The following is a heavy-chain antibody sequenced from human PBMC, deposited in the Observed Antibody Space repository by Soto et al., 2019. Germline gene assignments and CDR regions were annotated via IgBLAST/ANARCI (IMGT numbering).Heavy chain of an antibody. CDR1: GGSISSGGYY. D-gene: IGHD1-26*01. V-gene: IGHV4-31*03. J-gene: IGHJ4*02. CDR2: IYYSGST. CDR3: AREERAWELNYFDY. Sequence: SETLSLTCTVSGGSISSGGYYWSWIRQHPGKGLEWIGYIYYSGSTYYNPSLKSRVTISVDTSKNQFSLKLSSVTAADTAVYYCAREERAWELNYFDYWGQGTLVTVSS.